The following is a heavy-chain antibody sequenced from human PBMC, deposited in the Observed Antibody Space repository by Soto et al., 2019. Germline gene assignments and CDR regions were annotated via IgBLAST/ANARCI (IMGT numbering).Heavy chain of an antibody. D-gene: IGHD3-3*01. CDR1: GGSLSSYY. CDR3: ASSPTYYDFWSGPGFDP. J-gene: IGHJ5*02. Sequence: SETLSLTCTVSGGSLSSYYWSWIRQPPGKGLEWIGYIYYSGSTNYNPSLKSRVTISVDTSKNQFSLKLSSVTAADTAVYYCASSPTYYDFWSGPGFDPWGQGTLVTVSS. CDR2: IYYSGST. V-gene: IGHV4-59*01.